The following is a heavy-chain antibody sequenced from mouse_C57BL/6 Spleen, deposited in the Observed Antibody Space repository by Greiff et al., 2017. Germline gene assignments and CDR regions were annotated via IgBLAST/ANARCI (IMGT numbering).Heavy chain of an antibody. V-gene: IGHV1-15*01. CDR3: TPTGWFAY. CDR1: GYTFTDYE. Sequence: VQLQQSGAELVRPGASVTLSCKASGYTFTDYEMHWVKQTPVHGLEWIGAIDPETGGTAYNQKFKGKAILTADKSSSTAYMELRSLTSEDSAVYYCTPTGWFAYWGQGTLVTVSA. J-gene: IGHJ3*01. D-gene: IGHD4-1*02. CDR2: IDPETGGT.